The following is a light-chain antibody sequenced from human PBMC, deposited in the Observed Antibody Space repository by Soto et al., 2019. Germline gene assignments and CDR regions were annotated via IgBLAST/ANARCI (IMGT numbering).Light chain of an antibody. CDR1: QSVSSL. Sequence: EIVMTQSPATLSVSPGERATLSCRASQSVSSLLAWYQQKPGQAPSLLIYRASTRATGIPARFSGSGSGTEFTLTISSLQSEDFAVYYCQQFNSWPLTFGGGTRVEIK. CDR2: RAS. V-gene: IGKV3-15*01. J-gene: IGKJ4*01. CDR3: QQFNSWPLT.